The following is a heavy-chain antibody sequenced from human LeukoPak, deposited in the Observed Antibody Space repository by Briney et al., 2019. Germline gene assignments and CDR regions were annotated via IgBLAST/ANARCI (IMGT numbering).Heavy chain of an antibody. V-gene: IGHV1-18*01. CDR2: ISGYNGNT. J-gene: IGHJ5*02. CDR1: GYTFTNYG. D-gene: IGHD2-21*02. Sequence: ASVKVSCKASGYTFTNYGISWVRQAPGQGLEWMGWISGYNGNTNYAQKLQGRVTMTTDTSTSTAYMELRSLRSDDTAVYYCARSVGVTLRNWFDPWGQGTLVTVSS. CDR3: ARSVGVTLRNWFDP.